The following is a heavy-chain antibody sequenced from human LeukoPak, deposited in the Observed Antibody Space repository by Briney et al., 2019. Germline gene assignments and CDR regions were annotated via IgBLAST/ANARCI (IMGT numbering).Heavy chain of an antibody. J-gene: IGHJ4*02. Sequence: SETLSLTCTVSGGSISTYYWSWIRQPPGKGLEWIGYIYYSGSTNYNPSLKSRVTISGDTSKNQFSLRLSSVTAADTAVYYCARASYSYDINGWVPFDYWGQGTLVTVSS. CDR2: IYYSGST. V-gene: IGHV4-59*08. CDR3: ARASYSYDINGWVPFDY. CDR1: GGSISTYY. D-gene: IGHD3-22*01.